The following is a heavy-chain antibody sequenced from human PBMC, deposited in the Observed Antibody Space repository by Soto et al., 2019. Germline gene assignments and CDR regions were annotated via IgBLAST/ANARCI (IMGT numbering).Heavy chain of an antibody. D-gene: IGHD3-10*01. Sequence: GGSLRLSCSASGFYFSVYWMHWVRQTPGKGPVWVARISEDGLTTNYADSVQGRFIISRDDAKSTLHLQMNRLRVEDTAVYYCTRGPRPDSSATGTYWGQGTQLTVSS. CDR1: GFYFSVYW. J-gene: IGHJ4*02. V-gene: IGHV3-74*01. CDR3: TRGPRPDSSATGTY. CDR2: ISEDGLTT.